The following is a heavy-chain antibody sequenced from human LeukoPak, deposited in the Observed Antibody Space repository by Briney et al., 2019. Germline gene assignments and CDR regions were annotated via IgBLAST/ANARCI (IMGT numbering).Heavy chain of an antibody. V-gene: IGHV1-69*13. J-gene: IGHJ4*02. CDR3: ARPRRYYDSWSGYPPFDY. CDR1: GGTFSSYA. CDR2: IIPISSTI. D-gene: IGHD3-3*01. Sequence: SVKVSCKASGGTFSSYAISWVRQAPGQGLEWIGGIIPISSTIKYAQKFQGRVTITADESTSTVFMELGGLRSDDTAVYHCARPRRYYDSWSGYPPFDYWGQGTLVTVSS.